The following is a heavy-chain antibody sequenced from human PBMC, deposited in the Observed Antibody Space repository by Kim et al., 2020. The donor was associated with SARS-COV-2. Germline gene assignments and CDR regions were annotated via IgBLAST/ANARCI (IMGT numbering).Heavy chain of an antibody. CDR2: INPSGGST. V-gene: IGHV1-46*01. CDR1: GYTFTSYY. Sequence: ASVKVSCKASGYTFTSYYMHWVRQAPGQGLEWMGIINPSGGSTSYAQKFQGRVTMTRDTSTSTVYMELSSLRSEDTAVYYCARGGLGIVVVPAAMGDYWGQGTLVTASS. CDR3: ARGGLGIVVVPAAMGDY. J-gene: IGHJ4*02. D-gene: IGHD2-2*01.